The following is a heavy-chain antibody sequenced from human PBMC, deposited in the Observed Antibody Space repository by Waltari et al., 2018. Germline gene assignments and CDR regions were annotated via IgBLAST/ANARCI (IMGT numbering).Heavy chain of an antibody. V-gene: IGHV3-33*06. CDR1: GFTFSHYG. CDR2: IWYDGSNK. CDR3: AKLVAGLDAFDI. D-gene: IGHD6-19*01. J-gene: IGHJ3*02. Sequence: QVQLVESGGGVVQPGRSLRLSCAASGFTFSHYGMHWVRQAPGKGLEWVAVIWYDGSNKYYADSVKGRFTISRDNSKNTLYLQMNSLRAEDTAVYYCAKLVAGLDAFDIWGQGTMVTVSS.